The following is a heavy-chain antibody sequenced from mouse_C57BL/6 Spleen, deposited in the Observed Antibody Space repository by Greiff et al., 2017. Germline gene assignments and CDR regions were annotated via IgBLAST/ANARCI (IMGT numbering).Heavy chain of an antibody. CDR3: ARDYGSWFAY. J-gene: IGHJ3*01. V-gene: IGHV3-6*01. CDR2: ISYDGSN. Sequence: DVQLQESGPGLVKPSQSLSLTCSVTGYSITSGYYWNWIRQFPGNKLEWMGYISYDGSNNYNPSLKNRISITRDTSKNQFFLKLNSVTTEDTATYYCARDYGSWFAYWGQGTLVTVSA. CDR1: GYSITSGYY. D-gene: IGHD1-1*01.